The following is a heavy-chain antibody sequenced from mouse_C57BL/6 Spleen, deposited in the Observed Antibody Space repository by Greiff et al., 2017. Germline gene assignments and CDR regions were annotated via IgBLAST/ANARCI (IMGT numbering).Heavy chain of an antibody. CDR3: ARLNSNGFFAY. CDR2: IDPSDSET. V-gene: IGHV1-52*01. Sequence: QVQLQQPGAELVRPGSSVKLSCKASGYTFTSYWMHWVKQRPIQGLEWIGNIDPSDSETHYNQKFKDKATLTVDKSSSTAYMKLSSLTSEDSAVYYCARLNSNGFFAYWGRGTLVTVSA. CDR1: GYTFTSYW. J-gene: IGHJ3*01. D-gene: IGHD2-5*01.